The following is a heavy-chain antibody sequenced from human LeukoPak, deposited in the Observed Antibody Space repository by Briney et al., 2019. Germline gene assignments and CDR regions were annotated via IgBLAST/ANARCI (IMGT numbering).Heavy chain of an antibody. Sequence: PSETLSLTCTVSGGSISSSSYYWGWIRQPPGKGLEWIGYIYHSGSTYYNPSLKSRVTISVDRSKNQFSLKLSSVTAADTAVYYCARHSSYSTGWFPFFDCWGQGILVTVSS. CDR3: ARHSSYSTGWFPFFDC. CDR2: IYHSGST. CDR1: GGSISSSSYY. J-gene: IGHJ4*02. V-gene: IGHV4-30-2*01. D-gene: IGHD6-19*01.